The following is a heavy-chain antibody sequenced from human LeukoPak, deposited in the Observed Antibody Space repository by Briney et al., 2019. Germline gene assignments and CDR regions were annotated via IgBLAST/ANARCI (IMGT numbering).Heavy chain of an antibody. CDR3: SRDWGHHDTGDY. CDR2: ISAYNGNT. D-gene: IGHD3-16*01. CDR1: GCTFTSHG. V-gene: IGHV1-18*01. Sequence: WASVKVSCKASGCTFTSHGIGWVRQAPGQGLEWMGWISAYNGNTNYAQKFQGRVTMTTDTSTNTAYMELRSLRSDDTAVYYCSRDWGHHDTGDYWGQGTLVTVSS. J-gene: IGHJ4*02.